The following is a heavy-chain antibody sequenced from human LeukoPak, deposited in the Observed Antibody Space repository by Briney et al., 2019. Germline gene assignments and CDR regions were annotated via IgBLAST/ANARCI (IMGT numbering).Heavy chain of an antibody. CDR1: GFTFSSYA. CDR2: ISGSGGST. CDR3: AKAIGPYSSGWHGDY. V-gene: IGHV3-23*01. D-gene: IGHD6-19*01. Sequence: GGSLRLSCAASGFTFSSYAMSWVRQAPGKGLEWVSAISGSGGSTYYADSVKGRFTISRDNSKNAVYLQMNSLRVEDTAVYYCAKAIGPYSSGWHGDYWGQGTLVTVSS. J-gene: IGHJ4*02.